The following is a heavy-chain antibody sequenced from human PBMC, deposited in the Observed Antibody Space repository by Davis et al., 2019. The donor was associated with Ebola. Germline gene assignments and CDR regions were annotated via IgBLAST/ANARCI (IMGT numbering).Heavy chain of an antibody. CDR2: INPNSGGT. D-gene: IGHD1-1*01. J-gene: IGHJ4*02. V-gene: IGHV1-2*06. CDR3: ARAQFPTTSDH. CDR1: GYTFTGYY. Sequence: ASVKVSCKASGYTFTGYYMHWVRQAPGQGLEWMRRINPNSGGTNYAQKFQGRVTMTRDTSISTAYMELSRLRSDDTAVYYCARAQFPTTSDHWGQGTLVTVSS.